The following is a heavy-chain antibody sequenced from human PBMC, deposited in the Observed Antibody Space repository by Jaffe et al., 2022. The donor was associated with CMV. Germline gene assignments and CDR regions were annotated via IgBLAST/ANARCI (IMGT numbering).Heavy chain of an antibody. CDR2: IYWDDDK. D-gene: IGHD4-4*01. CDR1: GFSLSTSGVG. V-gene: IGHV2-5*02. CDR3: AHRQHWTTSEWFDP. Sequence: QITLKESGPTLVKPTQTLTLTCTFSGFSLSTSGVGVGWIRQPPGKALEWLALIYWDDDKRYSPSLKSRLTITKDTSKNQVVLTMTNMDPVDTATYYCAHRQHWTTSEWFDPWGQGTLVTVSS. J-gene: IGHJ5*02.